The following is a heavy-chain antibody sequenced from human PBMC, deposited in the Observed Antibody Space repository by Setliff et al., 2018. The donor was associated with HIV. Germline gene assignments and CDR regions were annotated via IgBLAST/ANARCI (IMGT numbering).Heavy chain of an antibody. CDR1: GGTFSSYA. CDR3: ARELRITIFGVVNNWFDP. J-gene: IGHJ5*02. CDR2: IIPIFGTA. D-gene: IGHD3-3*01. V-gene: IGHV1-69*05. Sequence: ASVKVSCKASGGTFSSYAISWVRQAPGQGLEWMGGIIPIFGTANYAQKFQGRVTITTDESTSTAYMELSSLRSEDTAVYYCARELRITIFGVVNNWFDPWGQGTLVTVSS.